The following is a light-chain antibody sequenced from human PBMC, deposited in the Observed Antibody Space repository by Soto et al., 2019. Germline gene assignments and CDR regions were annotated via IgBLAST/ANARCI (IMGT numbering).Light chain of an antibody. CDR1: ESVNRN. J-gene: IGKJ4*01. Sequence: EIVMTQSPATLSVSPGGRATLSCRASESVNRNLAWYQQRPGQSPRLLLYGASTRATGTPARFSGSASGTEFTLTITSLPSDDFALYFCQHYNNWPLTFGGGTKVEIK. CDR3: QHYNNWPLT. CDR2: GAS. V-gene: IGKV3-15*01.